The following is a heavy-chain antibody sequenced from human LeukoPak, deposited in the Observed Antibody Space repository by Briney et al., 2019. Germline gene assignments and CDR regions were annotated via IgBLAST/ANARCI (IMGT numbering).Heavy chain of an antibody. D-gene: IGHD1-26*01. CDR1: GGTFSNYA. J-gene: IGHJ4*02. CDR3: ARDRSGNSGGLGD. V-gene: IGHV1-69*04. CDR2: IIPFLDKA. Sequence: GSSVKVSCKASGGTFSNYAISWVRQAPGQGLEWMGRIIPFLDKADYAQKFQGRVTVTADKSTSTAYMELSSLRSEDTAVYYCARDRSGNSGGLGDWGQGTLVTVSS.